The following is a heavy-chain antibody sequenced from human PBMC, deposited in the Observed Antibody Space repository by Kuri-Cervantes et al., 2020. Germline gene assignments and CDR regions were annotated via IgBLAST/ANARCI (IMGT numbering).Heavy chain of an antibody. D-gene: IGHD3-3*01. CDR2: FDPEDGET. V-gene: IGHV1-24*01. CDR3: ATPFWSGYYP. CDR1: GYTLTELS. J-gene: IGHJ5*02. Sequence: ASVKVSCKASGYTLTELSMHRVRQAPGKGLEWMGGFDPEDGETIYAQKFQGRVTMTEDTSTDTAYMELSSLRSEDTAVYYCATPFWSGYYPWGQGTLVTVSS.